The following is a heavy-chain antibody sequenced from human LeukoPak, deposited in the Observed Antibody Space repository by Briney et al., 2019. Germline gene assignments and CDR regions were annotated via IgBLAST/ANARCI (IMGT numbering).Heavy chain of an antibody. Sequence: ASVRVSCKASGYTFTSRYMHWVRQAPGQGLEWMGLINPSGDTGYAQKFQGRVTVTRDTSTSTVYMELSSLISEDTAVCYCAADTDYWGQGTLVTVSS. CDR3: AADTDY. J-gene: IGHJ4*02. CDR2: INPSGDT. CDR1: GYTFTSRY. V-gene: IGHV1-46*01.